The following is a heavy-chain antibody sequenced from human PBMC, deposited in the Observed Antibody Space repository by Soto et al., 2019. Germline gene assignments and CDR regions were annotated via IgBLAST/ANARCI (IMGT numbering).Heavy chain of an antibody. V-gene: IGHV4-39*01. CDR1: GGSISSSSYY. J-gene: IGHJ6*02. CDR3: ARKQIRYFDWLFQDYYYGMDV. Sequence: SETLALTCTVSGGSISSSSYYWGWIRQPPGKGLEWIGSIYYSGSTYYNPSLKSRVTISVDTSKNQFSLKLSSVTAADTAVYYCARKQIRYFDWLFQDYYYGMDVWGQGTTVT. D-gene: IGHD3-9*01. CDR2: IYYSGST.